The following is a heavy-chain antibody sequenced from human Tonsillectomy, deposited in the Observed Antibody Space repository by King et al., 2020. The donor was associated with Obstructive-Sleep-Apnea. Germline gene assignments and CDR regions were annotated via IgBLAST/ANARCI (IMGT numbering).Heavy chain of an antibody. J-gene: IGHJ4*02. D-gene: IGHD3-22*01. CDR1: GFTFGDYA. CDR3: TRDLGYYDTSGYLGFY. CDR2: IRMKVYGGTT. V-gene: IGHV3-49*03. Sequence: VQLVESGGGLVQPGRSLRLSCTASGFTFGDYAMSWFRQAPGKGLEWVGFIRMKVYGGTTEYAESVKGRFTISRDDSKSIAYLQMTSLKTEDTAVYYCTRDLGYYDTSGYLGFYWGQGTLVTVSS.